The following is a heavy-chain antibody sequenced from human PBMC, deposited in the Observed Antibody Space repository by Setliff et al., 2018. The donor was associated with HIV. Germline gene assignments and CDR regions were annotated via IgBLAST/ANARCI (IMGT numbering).Heavy chain of an antibody. CDR2: IYSGGST. V-gene: IGHV3-53*01. J-gene: IGHJ4*02. Sequence: GGSLRLSCAVSEVIVSNNYMSWVRQAPGKGLEWVSVIYSGGSTDHADSVKGRFTISRDNSKNTVYLQMTSLRAEDTAVYYCAREAGASGGFDRADFDYWGQGTLVTVSS. CDR1: EVIVSNNY. CDR3: AREAGASGGFDRADFDY. D-gene: IGHD5-12*01.